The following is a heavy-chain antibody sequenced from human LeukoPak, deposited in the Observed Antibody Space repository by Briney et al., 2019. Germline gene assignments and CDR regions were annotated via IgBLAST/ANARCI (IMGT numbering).Heavy chain of an antibody. V-gene: IGHV4-59*12. J-gene: IGHJ4*02. CDR1: GGSISSYY. CDR3: ARDSGTFDY. Sequence: PSETLSLTCTVSGGSISSYYWSWIRQPPGKGLEWIGYIYHSGSTYYNPSLKSRVTISVDRSKNQFSLNLSSVTAADTAVYYCARDSGTFDYWGQGTLVTVSS. CDR2: IYHSGST. D-gene: IGHD3-10*01.